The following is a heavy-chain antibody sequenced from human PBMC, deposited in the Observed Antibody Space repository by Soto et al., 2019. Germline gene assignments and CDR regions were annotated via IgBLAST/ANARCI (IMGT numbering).Heavy chain of an antibody. J-gene: IGHJ4*02. Sequence: EVQLVESGGGLVQPGGSLRLSSAASGFTFSSYEMNWVRQAPGKGLEWVSYISSSGSTIYYADSVKGRFTISRDNAKNSLYLQMNSLRAEDTAVYYCARDVFFSSSSSYWGQGTLVTVSS. D-gene: IGHD6-6*01. CDR2: ISSSGSTI. CDR3: ARDVFFSSSSSY. V-gene: IGHV3-48*03. CDR1: GFTFSSYE.